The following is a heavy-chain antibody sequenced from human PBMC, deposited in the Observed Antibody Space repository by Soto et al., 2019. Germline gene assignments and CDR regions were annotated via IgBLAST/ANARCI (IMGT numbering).Heavy chain of an antibody. CDR2: IIPIFGRA. V-gene: IGHV1-69*01. J-gene: IGHJ4*02. D-gene: IGHD3-3*01. Sequence: VQLVQSGAEVKKPGSSVKVSCKASGGTFSSYAISWVRQAPGQGLEWMGGIIPIFGRANYAQKFQGRVTITADESTSTAYMELSSLRSEDTAVYYCARGRLEWNLRKSPFDYWGQGTLVTVSS. CDR1: GGTFSSYA. CDR3: ARGRLEWNLRKSPFDY.